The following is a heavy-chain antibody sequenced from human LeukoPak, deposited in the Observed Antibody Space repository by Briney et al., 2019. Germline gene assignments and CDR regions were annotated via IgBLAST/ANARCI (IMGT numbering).Heavy chain of an antibody. D-gene: IGHD6-6*01. J-gene: IGHJ6*03. CDR2: IYYSRST. CDR1: GGSISSNN. Sequence: PSETLSLTCTVSGGSISSNNSSWSRLPPGKGLGWVWYIYYSRSTTYNPSLKSRVTISLDTSKNQFSLKLSSVTAADTAAYYSARGGGQLRYYYYYMDVWGKGNTVTVSS. CDR3: ARGGGQLRYYYYYMDV. V-gene: IGHV4-59*01.